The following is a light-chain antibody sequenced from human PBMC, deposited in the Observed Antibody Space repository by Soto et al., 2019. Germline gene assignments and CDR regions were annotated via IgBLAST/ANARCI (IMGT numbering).Light chain of an antibody. CDR3: QQYNNWPLT. CDR2: GAS. CDR1: QSVSSN. J-gene: IGKJ5*01. V-gene: IGKV3-15*01. Sequence: EKVMTQSPATLSVSPGERATLSCRASQSVSSNLAWYQQKPGQAPRLLIDGASSRATGIPVRFSGSGSGTEFTLTISSLQSEDFAVYYCQQYNNWPLTFGQGTRLEIK.